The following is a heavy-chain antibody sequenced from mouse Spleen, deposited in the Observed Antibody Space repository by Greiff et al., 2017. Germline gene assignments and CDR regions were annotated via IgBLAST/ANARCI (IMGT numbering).Heavy chain of an antibody. Sequence: QVQLQQSGPELVKPGASVKISCKASGYAFSSSWMNWVKQRPGKGLEWIGRIYPGDGDTNYTGKLKGKATLTADKSSSTAYMQLSSLTSEDSAVYFCARSWEGKGFDYWGQGTTLTVSS. D-gene: IGHD4-1*01. V-gene: IGHV1-82*01. CDR2: IYPGDGDT. CDR3: ARSWEGKGFDY. CDR1: GYAFSSSW. J-gene: IGHJ2*01.